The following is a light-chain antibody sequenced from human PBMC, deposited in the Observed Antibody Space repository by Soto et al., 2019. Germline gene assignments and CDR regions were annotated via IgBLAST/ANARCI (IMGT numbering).Light chain of an antibody. J-gene: IGLJ1*01. CDR3: GSWDSSLSAYV. CDR2: DDN. V-gene: IGLV1-51*01. Sequence: QSLLTQPPSVSAAPGQKVTISCSGSRSNIGGNSVSWYQQLPGTAPNLLIYDDNKRHSGIPDRFSGSKSGTSATLGITGFQTGDEADYYRGSWDSSLSAYVFGTGTKVTVL. CDR1: RSNIGGNS.